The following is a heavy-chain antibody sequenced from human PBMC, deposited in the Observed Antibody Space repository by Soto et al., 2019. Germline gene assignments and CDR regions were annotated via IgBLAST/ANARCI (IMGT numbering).Heavy chain of an antibody. CDR1: GFTFSDYY. Sequence: PGGSLRLSCAASGFTFSDYYMSWIRQAPGKGLEWVSYISSSGSTIYYADSVKGRFTISRDNAKNSLYLQMNSLRAEDTAVYYCARACGDFWSGYYTGLAPPQVGYFDYWGQGTLVTVSA. CDR2: ISSSGSTI. D-gene: IGHD3-3*01. J-gene: IGHJ4*02. CDR3: ARACGDFWSGYYTGLAPPQVGYFDY. V-gene: IGHV3-11*01.